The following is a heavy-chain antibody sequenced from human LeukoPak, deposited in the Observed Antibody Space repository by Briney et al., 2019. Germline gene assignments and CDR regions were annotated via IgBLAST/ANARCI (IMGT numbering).Heavy chain of an antibody. J-gene: IGHJ6*03. Sequence: PSETLSLTCAGYGGSFSGYYWSWIRQPPGKGLEWIGEINHSGSTSYNPSLKSRVTISVDTSKNQFSLKLSSVTAADTAVYYCARGLHYYGSGSYYYYYYMDVWGKGTTVTVSS. V-gene: IGHV4-34*01. CDR3: ARGLHYYGSGSYYYYYYMDV. D-gene: IGHD3-10*01. CDR1: GGSFSGYY. CDR2: INHSGST.